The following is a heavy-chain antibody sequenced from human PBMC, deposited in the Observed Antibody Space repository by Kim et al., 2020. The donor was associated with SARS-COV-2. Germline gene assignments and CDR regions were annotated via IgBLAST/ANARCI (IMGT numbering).Heavy chain of an antibody. CDR2: STI. Sequence: STIYYADSVKGRFTISRDNAKNSLYLQMNSLRAEDTAVYYCARGLRRLGVWGQGTLVTVSS. D-gene: IGHD5-12*01. J-gene: IGHJ4*02. V-gene: IGHV3-48*03. CDR3: ARGLRRLGV.